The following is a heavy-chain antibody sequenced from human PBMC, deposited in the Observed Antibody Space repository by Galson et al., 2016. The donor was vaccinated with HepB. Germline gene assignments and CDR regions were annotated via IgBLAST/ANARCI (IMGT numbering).Heavy chain of an antibody. Sequence: SLRLSCAASGFTFRSYAMHWVRQAPGKGLEWVAVIWYDGSVKYYAASVKGRFTISRDNSKNTLYLELNSLRADDTAVYYCTRERARGEGRNDVDYWGQGTLVTVSS. J-gene: IGHJ4*02. V-gene: IGHV3-33*01. CDR3: TRERARGEGRNDVDY. CDR2: IWYDGSVK. D-gene: IGHD1-1*01. CDR1: GFTFRSYA.